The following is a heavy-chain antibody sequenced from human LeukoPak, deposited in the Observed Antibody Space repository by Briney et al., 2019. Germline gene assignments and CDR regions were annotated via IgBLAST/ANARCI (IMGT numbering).Heavy chain of an antibody. Sequence: GGSLRLSCAASGFTFSSYAMSWVRQAPGKGLKWVSAISGSGGSTYYADPVKGRFTISRDNSKNTLYLQMNSLRAEDTAVYYCAKDLAFDYGDHPLHWGQGTLVTVSS. CDR3: AKDLAFDYGDHPLH. D-gene: IGHD4-17*01. V-gene: IGHV3-23*01. CDR1: GFTFSSYA. J-gene: IGHJ1*01. CDR2: ISGSGGST.